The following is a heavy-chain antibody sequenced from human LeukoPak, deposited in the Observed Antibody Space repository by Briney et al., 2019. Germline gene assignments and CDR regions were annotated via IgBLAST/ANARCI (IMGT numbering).Heavy chain of an antibody. CDR3: ANMFSGSYYDGYYFDN. J-gene: IGHJ4*02. CDR2: IKQDGSEM. CDR1: GLTISNYW. D-gene: IGHD3-10*01. Sequence: GGFLRLSCAASGLTISNYWMSWVRQAPGRGLQWVAHIKQDGSEMNYVDSVKGRFTISRDNAKNSLYLQMNSLRAEDTAVYYCANMFSGSYYDGYYFDNWGQGTLVTVSS. V-gene: IGHV3-7*01.